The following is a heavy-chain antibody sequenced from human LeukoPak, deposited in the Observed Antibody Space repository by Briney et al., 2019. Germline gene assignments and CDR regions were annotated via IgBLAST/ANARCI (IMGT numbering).Heavy chain of an antibody. V-gene: IGHV3-74*01. CDR3: VRGSNDWIGMDV. D-gene: IGHD3-9*01. Sequence: GGSLRLSCAASGFTFSSYWMHWVRQTPGKGLVCVSRINSAGSSTDYADSVKGRFTISRDNAKNTLYLQMNSLRAEDMAVYYCVRGSNDWIGMDVWGQGTTVTVSS. CDR2: INSAGSST. CDR1: GFTFSSYW. J-gene: IGHJ6*02.